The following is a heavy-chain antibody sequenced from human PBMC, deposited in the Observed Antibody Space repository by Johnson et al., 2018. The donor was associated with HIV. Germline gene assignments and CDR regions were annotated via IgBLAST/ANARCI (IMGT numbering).Heavy chain of an antibody. CDR1: GFTFSSYA. CDR3: AKGERGYSSSSDAFDI. D-gene: IGHD6-6*01. V-gene: IGHV3-30-3*01. Sequence: VQLLESGGGVVQPGRSLRLSCAASGFTFSSYAMHWVRQAPGKGLEWVAVISYDGSNKYYADSVKGRFTISRDNSKNTLYLQMNSLRAEDTAVYYCAKGERGYSSSSDAFDIWGQGTMVTVSS. J-gene: IGHJ3*02. CDR2: ISYDGSNK.